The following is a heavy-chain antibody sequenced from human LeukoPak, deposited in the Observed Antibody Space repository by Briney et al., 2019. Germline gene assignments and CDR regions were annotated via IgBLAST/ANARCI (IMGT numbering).Heavy chain of an antibody. CDR2: IIPIFGTA. D-gene: IGHD2-2*01. CDR1: AGTFTSNA. V-gene: IGHV1-69*06. CDR3: ATFVLGDCSSTSCYVPFDY. Sequence: SVTVSFTASAGTFTSNAISWVRQAPGQGIELMGGIIPIFGTANYAQKYQGRVTITADKSTSTAYMELSSLRSENTAVYYGATFVLGDCSSTSCYVPFDYWGQGTLVTVSS. J-gene: IGHJ4*02.